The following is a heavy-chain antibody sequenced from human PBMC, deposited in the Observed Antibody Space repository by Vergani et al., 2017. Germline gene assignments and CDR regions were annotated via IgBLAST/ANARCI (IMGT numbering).Heavy chain of an antibody. V-gene: IGHV3-23*01. Sequence: EVQLLESGGGLVQPGGSLRLSCAASGFTFSTYAMTWVRQAPGKGLEWVSTLSASDRRTHYADSVKGRFTISRDISKNTLFLHMNSLRPEDTAVYYCAKVGRSGVAGTFGAFDIWGQGTMVTVSS. CDR2: LSASDRRT. CDR3: AKVGRSGVAGTFGAFDI. D-gene: IGHD6-19*01. J-gene: IGHJ3*02. CDR1: GFTFSTYA.